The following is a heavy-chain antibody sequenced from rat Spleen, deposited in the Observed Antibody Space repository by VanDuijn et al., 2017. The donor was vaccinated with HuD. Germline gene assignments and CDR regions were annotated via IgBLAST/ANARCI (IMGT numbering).Heavy chain of an antibody. V-gene: IGHV5-29*01. CDR3: TRGGYYRY. J-gene: IGHJ2*01. D-gene: IGHD1-1*01. CDR1: GFSYSNYV. Sequence: EVQLVESGGGLVQPGRSLKVSCAASGFSYSNYVMAWVRQAPTKGLEWVATIRYDGSSTYYRDSVKGRFTISRDNAKSILYLQMTSLRSEDTATYYCTRGGYYRYWGQGVMVTVSS. CDR2: IRYDGSST.